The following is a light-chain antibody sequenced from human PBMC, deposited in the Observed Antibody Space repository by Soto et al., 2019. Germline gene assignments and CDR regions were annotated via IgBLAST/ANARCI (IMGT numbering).Light chain of an antibody. Sequence: DIVMTQSPDSLAVSLCERATINCKSSQSVLYNSNNKNYLAWYQQKPGQPPKLLIYWASTRESGVPDRFSGGGSGTDFTLTISSLQAEDVAIYYCQQYFNTLPLTFGGGTKVEIK. CDR3: QQYFNTLPLT. CDR1: QSVLYNSNNKNY. J-gene: IGKJ4*01. V-gene: IGKV4-1*01. CDR2: WAS.